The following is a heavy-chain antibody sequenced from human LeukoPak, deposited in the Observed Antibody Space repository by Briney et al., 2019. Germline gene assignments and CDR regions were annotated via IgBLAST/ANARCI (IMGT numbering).Heavy chain of an antibody. V-gene: IGHV4-59*12. CDR2: IYHSGST. Sequence: SETLSLTCTVSGGSIRDYFWSWIRQPPGKGLEWIGYIYHSGSTYYNPSLKSRVTISVDTSKNQFSLKLSSVTAADTAVYYCARDYYDNSGYYDAFDVWGQGTMVTVSS. D-gene: IGHD3-22*01. CDR3: ARDYYDNSGYYDAFDV. J-gene: IGHJ3*01. CDR1: GGSIRDYF.